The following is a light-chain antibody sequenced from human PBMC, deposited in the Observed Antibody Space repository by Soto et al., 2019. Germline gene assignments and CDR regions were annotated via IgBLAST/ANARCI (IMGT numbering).Light chain of an antibody. CDR1: QSVSSY. CDR3: QQRSNWPPGGP. Sequence: EIVLTQSPATLSLSPGERATLSCRASQSVSSYLAWYQQKPGQAPRLLIYDASNRATGIPARFSGSGSGTDFTLTISSLEPEDFAVYYCQQRSNWPPGGPFGGGTQGEIK. J-gene: IGKJ4*01. V-gene: IGKV3-11*01. CDR2: DAS.